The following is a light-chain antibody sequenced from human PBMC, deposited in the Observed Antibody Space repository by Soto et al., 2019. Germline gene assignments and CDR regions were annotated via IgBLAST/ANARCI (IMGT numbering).Light chain of an antibody. CDR3: QQYETFSGT. Sequence: MTQSPATLAGSPGETVTLSCRASQSLSVNLAWYQQKPGEAPKLLIYDASALPRGVPSRFSGSGSGTKFTLTIASLQPDDVATYYCQQYETFSGTFGPGTKVEI. CDR2: DAS. CDR1: QSLSVN. J-gene: IGKJ1*01. V-gene: IGKV1-5*01.